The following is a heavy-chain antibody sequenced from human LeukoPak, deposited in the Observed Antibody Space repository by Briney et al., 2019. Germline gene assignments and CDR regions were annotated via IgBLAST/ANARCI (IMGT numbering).Heavy chain of an antibody. D-gene: IGHD6-13*01. CDR3: ARARSSWYPLDY. CDR2: IKQDGSEK. Sequence: PGGSLRLSCAASGFTFSSYWMSWVRQAPGKGLEWVANIKQDGSEKYYVDSVKGLFTTSRDNAKNSLYLQMNSLRAEDTAVYYCARARSSWYPLDYWGQGTLVTVSS. CDR1: GFTFSSYW. V-gene: IGHV3-7*04. J-gene: IGHJ4*02.